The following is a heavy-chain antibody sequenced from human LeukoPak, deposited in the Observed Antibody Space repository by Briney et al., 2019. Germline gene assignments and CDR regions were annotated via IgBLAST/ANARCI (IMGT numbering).Heavy chain of an antibody. CDR3: ARAPRIGGTYSYYYYGMDV. CDR1: GFTFSSYT. D-gene: IGHD1-26*01. V-gene: IGHV3-64*01. J-gene: IGHJ6*02. Sequence: GGSLRLSCAASGFTFSSYTMHWVRQAPGKGLEYVSAISSNGDSTYYANSVKGRFTISRDNSKNTLYLQMGSLRAEDMAVYYCARAPRIGGTYSYYYYGMDVWGQGTTVTVSS. CDR2: ISSNGDST.